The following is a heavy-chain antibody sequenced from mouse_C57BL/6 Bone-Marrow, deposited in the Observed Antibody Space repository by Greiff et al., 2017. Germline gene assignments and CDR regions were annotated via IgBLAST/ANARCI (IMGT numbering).Heavy chain of an antibody. V-gene: IGHV1-59*01. Sequence: QVQLQQPGAELVRPGTSVKLSCKASGYTFTSYWMHWVKQRPGQGLEWIGVIDPSDSYTTYNQKFNGKATLTVDTSSTTADMQLSSLTSEDAAVYYCARGANWDFDYWGQGTTLTVSS. CDR2: IDPSDSYT. D-gene: IGHD4-1*01. CDR3: ARGANWDFDY. CDR1: GYTFTSYW. J-gene: IGHJ2*01.